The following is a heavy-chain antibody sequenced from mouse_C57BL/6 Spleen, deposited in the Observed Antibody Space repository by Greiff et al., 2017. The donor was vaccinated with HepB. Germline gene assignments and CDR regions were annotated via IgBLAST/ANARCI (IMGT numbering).Heavy chain of an antibody. J-gene: IGHJ4*01. CDR2: IYPRSGNT. Sequence: VKLMESGAELARPGASVKLSCKASGYTFTSYGISWVKQRTGQGLEWIGEIYPRSGNTYYNEKFKGKATLTADKSSSTAYMELRSLTSEDSAVYFCAIYYGNYYAMDYWGQGTSVTVSS. CDR1: GYTFTSYG. D-gene: IGHD2-1*01. CDR3: AIYYGNYYAMDY. V-gene: IGHV1-81*01.